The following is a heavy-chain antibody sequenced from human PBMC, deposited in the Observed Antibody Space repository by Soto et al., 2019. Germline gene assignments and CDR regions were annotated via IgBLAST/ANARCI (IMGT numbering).Heavy chain of an antibody. D-gene: IGHD1-26*01. CDR1: GYTFTSYG. J-gene: IGHJ5*02. Sequence: QVQLVQSGAEVKKPGASVKVSCKASGYTFTSYGISWVRQAPGQGLEWMGRISAYNGNTNYAPKLQGGGTMTTDTATRTAYMELRSLRSDDTAVYYCARVVGALGHWFDPWGQGTLVTVSS. V-gene: IGHV1-18*01. CDR3: ARVVGALGHWFDP. CDR2: ISAYNGNT.